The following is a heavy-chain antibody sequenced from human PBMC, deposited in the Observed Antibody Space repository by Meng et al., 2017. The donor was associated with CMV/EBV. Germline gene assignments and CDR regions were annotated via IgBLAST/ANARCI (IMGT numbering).Heavy chain of an antibody. CDR2: ISSSGSTI. D-gene: IGHD6-13*01. CDR1: GFTFSSYE. CDR3: ARVQAAGTSWPSYYYYYGMDV. J-gene: IGHJ6*02. V-gene: IGHV3-48*03. Sequence: GESLKISCAASGFTFSSYEMNWVRQAPGKGLEWVSYISSSGSTIYYADSVKGRFTISRDNAKNSLYLQMNSLRAEDTAVYYCARVQAAGTSWPSYYYYYGMDVWGQGTTVTVSS.